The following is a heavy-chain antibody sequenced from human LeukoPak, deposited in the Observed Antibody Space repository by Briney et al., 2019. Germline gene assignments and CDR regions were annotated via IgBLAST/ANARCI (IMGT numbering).Heavy chain of an antibody. Sequence: GASVKVSCKASGYTFTTYSISWVRQAPGQGLEWMGWISAYNGNTNYAQKLQGRVTMTTDTSTSTAYMELRSLRSDDTAVYYSAREKRGYSGYDFGVDYWGQGTLVTVSS. D-gene: IGHD5-12*01. CDR2: ISAYNGNT. CDR1: GYTFTTYS. J-gene: IGHJ4*02. V-gene: IGHV1-18*01. CDR3: AREKRGYSGYDFGVDY.